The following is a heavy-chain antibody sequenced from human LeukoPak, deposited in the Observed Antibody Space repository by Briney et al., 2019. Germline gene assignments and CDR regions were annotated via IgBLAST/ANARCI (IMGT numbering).Heavy chain of an antibody. V-gene: IGHV1-18*01. Sequence: ASVNVSCKASGYTFTRYGIILVRQAPGHERKWMGWISAYNGNTNYAQKLQGRVTMTTDTSTSTAYMELRSLRSDDTAVYYCARDRSMLPDYWGQGTLVTVSS. D-gene: IGHD3-10*02. CDR2: ISAYNGNT. CDR1: GYTFTRYG. J-gene: IGHJ4*02. CDR3: ARDRSMLPDY.